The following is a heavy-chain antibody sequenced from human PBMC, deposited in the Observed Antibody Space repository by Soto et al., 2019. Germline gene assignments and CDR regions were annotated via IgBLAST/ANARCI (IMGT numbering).Heavy chain of an antibody. CDR1: GGSISSGDYY. Sequence: QVQLQESGPGLVKPSQTLSLTCTVSGGSISSGDYYWSWIRQPPGKGLEWIGYIYYSGSTYYNPSLKSRVXXSXAXXKNQFSLQLTSVTAADTAVYYCARFYRQQAYGMDVWGQGTTVTVSS. V-gene: IGHV4-30-4*01. CDR2: IYYSGST. J-gene: IGHJ6*02. D-gene: IGHD6-13*01. CDR3: ARFYRQQAYGMDV.